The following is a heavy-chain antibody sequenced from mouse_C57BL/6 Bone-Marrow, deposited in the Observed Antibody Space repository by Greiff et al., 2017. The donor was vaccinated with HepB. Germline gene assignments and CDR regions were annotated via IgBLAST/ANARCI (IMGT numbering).Heavy chain of an antibody. V-gene: IGHV1-81*01. J-gene: IGHJ4*01. CDR1: GYTFTSYG. CDR2: IYPRSGNT. Sequence: QVQLQQSGAELARPGASVKLSCTASGYTFTSYGISWVKQRTGQGLEWIGEIYPRSGNTYYNEKFKGKATLTADKSSSTAYMELRSLTSEDSAVYFCARYTTVVPYAMDYWGQGTSVTVSS. CDR3: ARYTTVVPYAMDY. D-gene: IGHD1-1*01.